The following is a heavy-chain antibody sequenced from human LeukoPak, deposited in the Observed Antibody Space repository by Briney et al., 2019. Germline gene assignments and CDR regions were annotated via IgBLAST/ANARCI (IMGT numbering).Heavy chain of an antibody. CDR2: ISAYNGNT. V-gene: IGHV1-18*01. J-gene: IGHJ3*02. Sequence: ASVKVSCKASGYTFTSYGISWVRQAPGQGLEWMGWISAYNGNTNYAQKLQGRVTMTTDTSTSTAYMELRSLRSDDTAVYYCASLGYYYGSGSYLAAFDIWGQGTMVTVSS. CDR1: GYTFTSYG. CDR3: ASLGYYYGSGSYLAAFDI. D-gene: IGHD3-10*01.